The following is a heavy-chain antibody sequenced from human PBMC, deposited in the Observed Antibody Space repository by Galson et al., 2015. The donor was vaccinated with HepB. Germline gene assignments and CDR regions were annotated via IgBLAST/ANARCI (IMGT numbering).Heavy chain of an antibody. V-gene: IGHV3-53*01. J-gene: IGHJ2*01. Sequence: SLRLSCAASGFTVSSNYMSWVRQAPGKGLEWVSIIYTSGYTYHADSVKGRFTMSRDSSRNTLSLQMNSLRAEDTAVYFCARDMAGAAKNSFDLWGRGTLVTVSS. CDR3: ARDMAGAAKNSFDL. CDR2: IYTSGYT. D-gene: IGHD6-25*01. CDR1: GFTVSSNY.